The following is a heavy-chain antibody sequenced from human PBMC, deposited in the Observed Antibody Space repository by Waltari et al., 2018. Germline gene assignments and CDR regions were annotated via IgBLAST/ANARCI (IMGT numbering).Heavy chain of an antibody. CDR3: ATTGDLYYENSRYGLLGY. Sequence: QVQLVQSGAEVKKPGASVKVSCKASGYSFNDYYIYWVRQAPGQGLDWMGRINPKNGDTAYAQRFQGSVTMTRDTSIRTAYMELSSLTSDDTAVYYCATTGDLYYENSRYGLLGYWGQGTRVTVSS. CDR2: INPKNGDT. D-gene: IGHD3-22*01. V-gene: IGHV1-2*06. CDR1: GYSFNDYY. J-gene: IGHJ4*02.